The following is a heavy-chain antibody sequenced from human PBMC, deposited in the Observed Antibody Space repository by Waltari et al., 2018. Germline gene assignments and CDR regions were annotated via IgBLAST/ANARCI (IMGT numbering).Heavy chain of an antibody. CDR3: ARDKIAAAGSRGWFDP. CDR1: GGSISSSSYY. V-gene: IGHV4-39*07. D-gene: IGHD6-13*01. J-gene: IGHJ5*02. Sequence: QLQLQESGPGLVKPSETLSLTCTVSGGSISSSSYYWGWIRQPPGKGLEWIGSIYYSGSTYYNPSLKSRVTISVDTSKNQFSLKLSSVTAADTAVYYCARDKIAAAGSRGWFDPWGQGTLVTVSS. CDR2: IYYSGST.